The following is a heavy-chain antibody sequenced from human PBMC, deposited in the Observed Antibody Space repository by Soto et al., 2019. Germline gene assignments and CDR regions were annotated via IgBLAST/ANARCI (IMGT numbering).Heavy chain of an antibody. J-gene: IGHJ5*02. Sequence: SETLSLTCTVSGGSISSSSYYWGWIRQPPGKGLEWIGSIYYSGSTYYNPSLKSRVTISVDTSKNQFSLKLSSVTAADTAVYYCARQPRAAAGNWFDPWGQGTLVTVSS. V-gene: IGHV4-39*01. D-gene: IGHD6-13*01. CDR2: IYYSGST. CDR1: GGSISSSSYY. CDR3: ARQPRAAAGNWFDP.